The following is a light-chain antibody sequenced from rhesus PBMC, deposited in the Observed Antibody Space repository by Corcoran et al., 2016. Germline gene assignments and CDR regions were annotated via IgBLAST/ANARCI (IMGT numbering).Light chain of an antibody. CDR3: QQHNSTPRT. J-gene: IGKJ1*01. CDR1: QGISNW. CDR2: KAS. Sequence: DIQMTQSPSPLSASVGDRVTITCRASQGISNWLAWYQQKPGKAPKLLYYKASTLQSGVPSSFSGSGSGPAFTLTITLLQPEDFATYYCQQHNSTPRTFRHGTKV. V-gene: IGKV1-21*01.